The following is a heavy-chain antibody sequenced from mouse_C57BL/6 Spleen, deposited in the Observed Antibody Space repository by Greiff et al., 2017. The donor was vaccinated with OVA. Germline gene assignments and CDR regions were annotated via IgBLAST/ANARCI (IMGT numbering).Heavy chain of an antibody. V-gene: IGHV5-4*03. Sequence: EVKVVESGGGLVKPGGSLKLSCAASGFTFSSYAMSWVRQTPEKRLEWVATISDGGSYTYYPDNVKGRFTISRDNAKNNLYLQMSHLKSEDTAMYYCARGGYYDYDWFAYWGQGTLVTVSA. D-gene: IGHD2-4*01. CDR1: GFTFSSYA. J-gene: IGHJ3*01. CDR2: ISDGGSYT. CDR3: ARGGYYDYDWFAY.